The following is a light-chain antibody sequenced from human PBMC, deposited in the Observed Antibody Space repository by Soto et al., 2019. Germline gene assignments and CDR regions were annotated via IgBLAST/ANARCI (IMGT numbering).Light chain of an antibody. V-gene: IGKV4-1*01. CDR3: QQYYGAPLT. CDR1: QSVLSSSNNKNY. CDR2: WAS. Sequence: DIVLTQSPDSLAVSLGERATINCKSSQSVLSSSNNKNYLGWYQQKPGQAPKLLISWASTRESGVPDRFSGSGSGTDFTLTISSLQAEDVAVYYCQQYYGAPLTFGQGTKVEI. J-gene: IGKJ1*01.